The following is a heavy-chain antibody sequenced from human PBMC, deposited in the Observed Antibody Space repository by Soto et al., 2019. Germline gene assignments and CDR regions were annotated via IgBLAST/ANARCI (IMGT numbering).Heavy chain of an antibody. Sequence: ASVKVSCKASGYTFTDYYVYWVRQAPGQGLEWMGWINPNSGVTNYAQKFQGWVTLTRDTSVSTAYMELNRLKSDDTAVFFCARGVSGWSPFDLWGQGTLVTVSS. CDR1: GYTFTDYY. CDR2: INPNSGVT. CDR3: ARGVSGWSPFDL. J-gene: IGHJ5*02. V-gene: IGHV1-2*04. D-gene: IGHD6-19*01.